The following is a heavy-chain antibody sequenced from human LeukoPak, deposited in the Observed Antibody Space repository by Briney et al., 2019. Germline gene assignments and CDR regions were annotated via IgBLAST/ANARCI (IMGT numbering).Heavy chain of an antibody. CDR2: IWYDGSNK. CDR1: GFTFSTYV. V-gene: IGHV3-33*01. D-gene: IGHD4/OR15-4a*01. CDR3: ARASGAYPSDFDY. Sequence: TGGSLRPSCAAAGFTFSTYVMHWVRQAPGKGLEWVAIIWYDGSNKYYADSVKGRFTISRDNSKNTLYLQMNSLRAEDTAVYYCARASGAYPSDFDYWGQGTLVTVSS. J-gene: IGHJ4*02.